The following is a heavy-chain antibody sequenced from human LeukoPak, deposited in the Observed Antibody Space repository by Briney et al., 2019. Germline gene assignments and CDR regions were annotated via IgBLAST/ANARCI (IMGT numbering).Heavy chain of an antibody. V-gene: IGHV2-5*02. D-gene: IGHD3-22*01. CDR3: AHRYYYDGSGYFDY. Sequence: SGPTLVNPTQTLTLTCTFSGFSLSTSGVGVGWIRQAPGKALEWLALIYWDDDKRYSPSLKSRLTITKDTSKTRVVLTMTNMDPVDTATYYCAHRYYYDGSGYFDYWGQGTLVTVSS. J-gene: IGHJ4*02. CDR2: IYWDDDK. CDR1: GFSLSTSGVG.